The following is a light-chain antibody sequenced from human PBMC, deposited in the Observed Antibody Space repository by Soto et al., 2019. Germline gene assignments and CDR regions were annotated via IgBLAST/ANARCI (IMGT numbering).Light chain of an antibody. CDR3: GTWDSSLSLVL. CDR1: SSNIGNNF. J-gene: IGLJ2*01. V-gene: IGLV1-51*01. CDR2: DNN. Sequence: QSVLTQPPSVSAALGRRVTISCSGSSSNIGNNFVSWYQQLPGTAPKLLIYDNNKRPSGIPDRFSGSKFGTSATLGITGLQTGDEADYYCGTWDSSLSLVLFGGGTKLTVL.